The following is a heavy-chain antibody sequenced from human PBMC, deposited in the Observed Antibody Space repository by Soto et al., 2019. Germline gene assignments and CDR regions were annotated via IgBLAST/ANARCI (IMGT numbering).Heavy chain of an antibody. CDR2: LIPIFGTA. J-gene: IGHJ6*01. CDR3: ASVLVVTAIPPAYYYYGMDV. V-gene: IGHV1-69*13. Sequence: ASVKVSCKASGRTFSSYAISCVRQAPGQGLEWMGGLIPIFGTANYAQKLQGRVTITADESTSTAYMELRSLRSEDTAVYYCASVLVVTAIPPAYYYYGMDVWGQGTTVTVSS. D-gene: IGHD2-21*02. CDR1: GRTFSSYA.